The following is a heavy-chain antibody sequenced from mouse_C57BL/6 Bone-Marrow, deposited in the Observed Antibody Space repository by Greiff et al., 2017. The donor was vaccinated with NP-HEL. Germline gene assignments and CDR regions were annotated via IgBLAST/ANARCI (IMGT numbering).Heavy chain of an antibody. CDR3: ARRGTVVPFAY. CDR1: GYSFTGYF. Sequence: DVQLQESGPELVKPGDSVKISCKASGYSFTGYFMNWVMQSHGKSLEWIGRINPYNGDTFYNQKFKGKATLTVDKSSSTAHMELRSLTSEDSAVYYCARRGTVVPFAYWGQGTLVTVSA. D-gene: IGHD1-1*01. CDR2: INPYNGDT. V-gene: IGHV1-20*01. J-gene: IGHJ3*01.